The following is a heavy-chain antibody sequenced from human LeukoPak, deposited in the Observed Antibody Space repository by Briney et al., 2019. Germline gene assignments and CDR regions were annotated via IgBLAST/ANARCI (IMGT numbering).Heavy chain of an antibody. Sequence: PSETLSLTCTVSGGSISSSSYYWGWIRQPPGKGLEWIGGIYYSGSTYYNPSLKSRVTISVDTSKNQFSLKLSSVTAADTAVYYCARRKKLDGYNYWGQGTLVTVSS. CDR1: GGSISSSSYY. CDR3: ARRKKLDGYNY. V-gene: IGHV4-39*01. J-gene: IGHJ4*02. D-gene: IGHD5-24*01. CDR2: IYYSGST.